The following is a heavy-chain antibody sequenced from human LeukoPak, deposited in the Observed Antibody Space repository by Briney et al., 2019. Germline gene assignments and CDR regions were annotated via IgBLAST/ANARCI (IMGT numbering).Heavy chain of an antibody. CDR2: IIPIFGTA. D-gene: IGHD3-22*01. J-gene: IGHJ6*02. Sequence: SVKVSCKASGGTFSSYAISWVRQAPGQGLEWMGGIIPIFGTANYAQKFQGRVTITADESTSTAYMELSSLRSEDTAVYYCARYYYDSSGYYSDYYYGMDVWGQGTTVTVSS. V-gene: IGHV1-69*13. CDR3: ARYYYDSSGYYSDYYYGMDV. CDR1: GGTFSSYA.